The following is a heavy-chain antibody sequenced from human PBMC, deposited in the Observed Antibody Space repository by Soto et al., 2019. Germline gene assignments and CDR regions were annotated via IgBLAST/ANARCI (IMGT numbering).Heavy chain of an antibody. J-gene: IGHJ4*02. CDR1: GFTFSSYG. D-gene: IGHD3-10*01. CDR3: ARAPRGVIPHHFDS. CDR2: IWYDGSNK. V-gene: IGHV3-33*01. Sequence: QVQLVESGGGMVQPGRSLRLSCAASGFTFSSYGMHWVHQAPGKGLEWVAVIWYDGSNKYSADSVKGRFTISRDNSQNTLDLQMNSLRAEDTAVYYCARAPRGVIPHHFDSWGQGTLVTVSS.